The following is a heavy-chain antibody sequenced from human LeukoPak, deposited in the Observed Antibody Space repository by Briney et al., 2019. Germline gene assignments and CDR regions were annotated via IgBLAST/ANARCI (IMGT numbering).Heavy chain of an antibody. CDR2: INHSGST. J-gene: IGHJ4*02. D-gene: IGHD5-12*01. CDR1: GGSFSGYY. Sequence: PSETLSLTCAVYGGSFSGYYWSWIRQPPGKGLEWIGEINHSGSTNYNPSLKSRVTISVDTSKNQFSLKLSSVTAGDTAVYYCARGGNSGLTYWGQGTLVTVSS. V-gene: IGHV4-34*01. CDR3: ARGGNSGLTY.